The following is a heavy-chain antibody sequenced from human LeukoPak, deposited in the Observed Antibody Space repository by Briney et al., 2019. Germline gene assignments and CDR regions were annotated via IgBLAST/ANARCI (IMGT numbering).Heavy chain of an antibody. CDR3: ARTEVGAKFDY. V-gene: IGHV4-34*01. D-gene: IGHD1-26*01. CDR1: GVSFSGYY. J-gene: IGHJ4*02. CDR2: INHSGST. Sequence: PSETLSLTCAVYGVSFSGYYWSWIRQPPGKGLEWIGEINHSGSTNYNPSLKSRVTISVDTSKNQFSLKLSSVTAADTAVYYCARTEVGAKFDYWGQGTLVTVSS.